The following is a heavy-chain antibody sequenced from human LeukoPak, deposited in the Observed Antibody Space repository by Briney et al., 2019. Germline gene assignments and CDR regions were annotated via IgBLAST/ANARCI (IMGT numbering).Heavy chain of an antibody. V-gene: IGHV1-69*06. CDR1: GGTFSSYA. Sequence: GASVKVSCKASGGTFSSYAISWVRQAPGQGLEWMGGIIPIFGTANYAQKFQGRVTITADKSTSTAYMELSSLRSEDTAVYYCAREGGGEEGYNPRGAFDIWGQGTMVTVSS. CDR3: AREGGGEEGYNPRGAFDI. D-gene: IGHD5-24*01. J-gene: IGHJ3*02. CDR2: IIPIFGTA.